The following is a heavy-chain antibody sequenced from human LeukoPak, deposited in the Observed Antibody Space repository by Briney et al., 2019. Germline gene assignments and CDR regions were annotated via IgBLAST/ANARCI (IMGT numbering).Heavy chain of an antibody. CDR1: GFTFSSYA. J-gene: IGHJ4*02. CDR3: AGGGRGYSYGIYY. V-gene: IGHV3-30*01. Sequence: PAGSLRLSCSASGFTFSSYAMHWVRQAPGKGPEWVAVISYDGSNKYYADSVKGRFTISRDSSKNTLFLQMDSLRGEDTAVYYCAGGGRGYSYGIYYWGQGTLVTASS. D-gene: IGHD5-18*01. CDR2: ISYDGSNK.